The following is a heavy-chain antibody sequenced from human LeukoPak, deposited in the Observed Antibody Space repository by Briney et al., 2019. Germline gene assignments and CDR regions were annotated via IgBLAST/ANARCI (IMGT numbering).Heavy chain of an antibody. Sequence: PSETLSLTCAVYGGSFSGYYWSWIRQPPGKGLEWIGEINHSGSTNYNPSLKSRVTISVDTSKNQFSLKLSSVTAADTAVYYCARAREKRYCSSTSCSGAWFDPWGQGTLVTVSS. CDR1: GGSFSGYY. V-gene: IGHV4-34*01. D-gene: IGHD2-2*01. J-gene: IGHJ5*02. CDR3: ARAREKRYCSSTSCSGAWFDP. CDR2: INHSGST.